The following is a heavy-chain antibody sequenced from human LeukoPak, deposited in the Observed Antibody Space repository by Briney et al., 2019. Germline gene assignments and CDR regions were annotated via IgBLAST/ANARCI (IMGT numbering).Heavy chain of an antibody. V-gene: IGHV4-39*01. J-gene: IGHJ6*02. D-gene: IGHD3-3*01. CDR1: GGSISSSSYY. Sequence: PSETLSLTCTVSGGSISSSSYYWGWIRQPPGKGLEWIGSIYYSGSTYYNPSLKSRVTISVDTSKNQFSLKLSSVTAADTAVYYCARLAISTFWSGYGSYYYYGMDVWGQGTTVTVSS. CDR3: ARLAISTFWSGYGSYYYYGMDV. CDR2: IYYSGST.